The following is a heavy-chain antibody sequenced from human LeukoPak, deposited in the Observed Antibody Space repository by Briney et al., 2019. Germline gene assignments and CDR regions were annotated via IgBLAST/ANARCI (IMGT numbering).Heavy chain of an antibody. D-gene: IGHD3-3*01. V-gene: IGHV3-30-3*01. CDR3: ARVHGRYYDFWSGSNIRNY. CDR1: GFTFSSYA. Sequence: SGGSLRLSCAASGFTFSSYAMHWVRQAPGKGLEWVAVISYDGSNKYYADSVKGRFTISRDNSKNTLYLQMNSLRAEDTAVYYCARVHGRYYDFWSGSNIRNYWGQGTLVTVSS. J-gene: IGHJ4*02. CDR2: ISYDGSNK.